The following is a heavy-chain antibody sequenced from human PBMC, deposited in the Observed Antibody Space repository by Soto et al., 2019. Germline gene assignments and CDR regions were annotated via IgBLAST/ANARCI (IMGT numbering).Heavy chain of an antibody. J-gene: IGHJ4*02. CDR3: ARDGAAAGIVGIDY. Sequence: QVQLQESGPGLVKPSETLSLTCTVSGGSVSSGSYYWSWIRQPPGKGLEWIGYIYYSGSTNYNPSLQSRVTISIDTSKNQFSLKLSSVTAADTAVYYCARDGAAAGIVGIDYWGQGTLVTVSS. CDR1: GGSVSSGSYY. D-gene: IGHD6-13*01. CDR2: IYYSGST. V-gene: IGHV4-61*01.